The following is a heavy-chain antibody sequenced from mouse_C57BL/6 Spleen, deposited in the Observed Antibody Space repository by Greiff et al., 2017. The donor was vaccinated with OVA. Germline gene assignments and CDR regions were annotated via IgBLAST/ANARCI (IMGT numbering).Heavy chain of an antibody. CDR1: GFSLTSYG. V-gene: IGHV2-2*01. J-gene: IGHJ1*03. CDR3: ARSATMVTTRYFDV. D-gene: IGHD2-2*01. CDR2: IWSGGST. Sequence: QVHVKQSGPGLVQPSQSLSITCTVSGFSLTSYGVHWVRQSPGKGLEWLGVIWSGGSTDYNAAFISRLSISKDNSKSQVFFKMNSLQADDTAIYYCARSATMVTTRYFDVWGTGTTVTVSS.